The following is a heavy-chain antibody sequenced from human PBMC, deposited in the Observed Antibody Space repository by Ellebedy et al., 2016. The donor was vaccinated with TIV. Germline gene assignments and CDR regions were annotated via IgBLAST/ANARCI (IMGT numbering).Heavy chain of an antibody. V-gene: IGHV3-48*03. D-gene: IGHD3-9*01. Sequence: PGGSLRLSCAASGFTFSSYEMNWVRQAPGKGLEWVSYISSSGSTIYYADSVKGRFTISRDNAKNSLYLHMNSLRADDTAVYYCARGEEDYDILTGYPYYYYGMDVWGQGTTVTVSS. CDR3: ARGEEDYDILTGYPYYYYGMDV. CDR1: GFTFSSYE. CDR2: ISSSGSTI. J-gene: IGHJ6*02.